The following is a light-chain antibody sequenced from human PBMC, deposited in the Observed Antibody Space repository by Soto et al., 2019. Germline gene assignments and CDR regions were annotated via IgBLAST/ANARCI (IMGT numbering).Light chain of an antibody. CDR3: QQSYSTWLT. CDR2: AAS. J-gene: IGKJ4*01. V-gene: IGKV1-39*01. CDR1: QSISSY. Sequence: DIQMTQSPSSLPASVGDRVTITCRASQSISSYLNWYQQKPGKAPKLLIYAASSLQSGVPSRFSGSGSGTDFTLTISSLQPEDFATYYCQQSYSTWLTFGGGTKVEIK.